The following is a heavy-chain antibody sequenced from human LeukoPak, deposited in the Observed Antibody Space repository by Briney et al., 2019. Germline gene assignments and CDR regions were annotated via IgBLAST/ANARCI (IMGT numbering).Heavy chain of an antibody. D-gene: IGHD3-10*01. V-gene: IGHV3-30*02. Sequence: GGSLRLSCAASVFTFDDYAMHWVRQAPGKGLEWVAFIRCNGNNQYYADSVEGRFTISRDNSKTTLYLQMNSLKGDDAAVYYCAKDSAFYYIDVWGKGTTVIISS. J-gene: IGHJ6*03. CDR2: IRCNGNNQ. CDR1: VFTFDDYA. CDR3: AKDSAFYYIDV.